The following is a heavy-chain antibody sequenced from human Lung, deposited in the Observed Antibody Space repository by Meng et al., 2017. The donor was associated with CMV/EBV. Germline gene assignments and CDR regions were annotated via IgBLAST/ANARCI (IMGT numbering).Heavy chain of an antibody. D-gene: IGHD4-23*01. CDR3: AKDADGGKGYYYYGMDV. Sequence: GESLKISCAASGFTFDDYAMHWVRQAPGKGLEWVSLISWDGGSTYYADSVNGRFTISRDNSKNSLYLQMNSLRAEDTALYYCAKDADGGKGYYYYGMDVWGQGTTVTVSS. V-gene: IGHV3-43D*03. CDR1: GFTFDDYA. J-gene: IGHJ6*02. CDR2: ISWDGGST.